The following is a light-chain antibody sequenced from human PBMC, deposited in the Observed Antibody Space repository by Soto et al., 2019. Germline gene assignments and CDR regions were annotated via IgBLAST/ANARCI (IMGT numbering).Light chain of an antibody. CDR2: AAS. J-gene: IGKJ3*01. CDR1: QGISSY. Sequence: DIQLTQSPSFLSASVGDRVTITCRASQGISSYLAWYQQKPGKAPKLLIYAASTLQSGVTSRFSGSGSGTEFTPTISSLQPEDFATYYCQQLNSYPLTFGPGTKVDIK. CDR3: QQLNSYPLT. V-gene: IGKV1-9*01.